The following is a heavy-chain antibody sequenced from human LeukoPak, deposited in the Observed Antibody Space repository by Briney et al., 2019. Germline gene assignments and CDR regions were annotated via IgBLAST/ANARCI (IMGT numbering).Heavy chain of an antibody. D-gene: IGHD5-24*01. CDR2: INPSGGST. CDR1: GYTFTSYY. V-gene: IGHV1-46*01. CDR3: ARDRGGRDGYNYPAPTLEY. J-gene: IGHJ4*02. Sequence: ASVKVSCKASGYTFTSYYMHWVRQAPGQGLEWMGVINPSGGSTSYAQKFQGRVTMTRDMSTSTVYMELSSLRSEDTAVYYFARDRGGRDGYNYPAPTLEYWGQGTLVTVSS.